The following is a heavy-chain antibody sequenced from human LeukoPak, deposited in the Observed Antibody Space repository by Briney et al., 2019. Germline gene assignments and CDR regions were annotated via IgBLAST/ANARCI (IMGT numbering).Heavy chain of an antibody. D-gene: IGHD3-10*01. V-gene: IGHV1-18*01. CDR3: ASYGSGNQQDAFDI. CDR2: ISAYNGNT. J-gene: IGHJ3*02. CDR1: GYTFTSYG. Sequence: GASVKVSCKASGYTFTSYGISWVRQAPGRGLEWMGWISAYNGNTNYAQKLQGRVTMTTDTSTSTAYMELRSLRSDDTAVYYCASYGSGNQQDAFDIWGQGTMVTVSS.